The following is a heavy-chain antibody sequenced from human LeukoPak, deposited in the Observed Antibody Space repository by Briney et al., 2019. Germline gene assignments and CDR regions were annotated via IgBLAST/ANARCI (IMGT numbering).Heavy chain of an antibody. J-gene: IGHJ2*01. CDR3: ARGDDPDPAMALDL. V-gene: IGHV1-2*02. CDR1: GYTFTGYY. CDR2: INPSSGGT. Sequence: ASVKVSCKASGYTFTGYYLHWVRQAPGQGLQWMGWINPSSGGTKYVQKFQGRVTMTRDTSISTAYMEVSRLISDDTAVYYCARGDDPDPAMALDLWGRGTLVTVSS. D-gene: IGHD5-18*01.